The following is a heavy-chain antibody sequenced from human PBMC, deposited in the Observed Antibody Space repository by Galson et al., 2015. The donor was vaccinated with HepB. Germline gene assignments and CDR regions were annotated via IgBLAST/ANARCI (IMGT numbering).Heavy chain of an antibody. J-gene: IGHJ4*02. Sequence: SLRLSCAAPGFVFSSFTMHWVRQAPGKGLEWVALISYDGNSQYYADSLRGRFTISRHNSKNTLYLQMKSLRVEDTAMYFCARGRRSSSGWYSYLDYWGQGALVAVSS. V-gene: IGHV3-30-3*01. CDR3: ARGRRSSSGWYSYLDY. D-gene: IGHD6-19*01. CDR2: ISYDGNSQ. CDR1: GFVFSSFT.